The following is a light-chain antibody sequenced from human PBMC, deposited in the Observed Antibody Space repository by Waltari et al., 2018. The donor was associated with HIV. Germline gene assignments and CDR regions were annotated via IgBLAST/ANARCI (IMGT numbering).Light chain of an antibody. CDR1: QDIRYY. V-gene: IGKV1-33*01. CDR3: QQYDSLFT. CDR2: DAS. J-gene: IGKJ3*01. Sequence: IQMTQSPSSLSASVGDRVSITCQASQDIRYYLNWYQQKPGKAPKLLIYDASSLGIGVPSRFSGGGSGTHFTLTISSLQPEDIATYYCQQYDSLFTLGPGTKVDI.